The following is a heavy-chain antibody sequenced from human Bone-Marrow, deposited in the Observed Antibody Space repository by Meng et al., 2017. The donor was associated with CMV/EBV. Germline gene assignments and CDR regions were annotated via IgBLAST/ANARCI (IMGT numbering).Heavy chain of an antibody. Sequence: GGSLRLSCAASGFTVSSNYMSWIRQAPGKGLEWVSYISSSGSTIYYADSVKGRFTISRDNAKNSLYLQMNSLRAEGTAVYYCASPDIVVVPAATLRGVGMDVWGQGTTVTVSS. CDR1: GFTVSSNY. CDR2: ISSSGSTI. CDR3: ASPDIVVVPAATLRGVGMDV. V-gene: IGHV3-11*04. D-gene: IGHD2-2*01. J-gene: IGHJ6*02.